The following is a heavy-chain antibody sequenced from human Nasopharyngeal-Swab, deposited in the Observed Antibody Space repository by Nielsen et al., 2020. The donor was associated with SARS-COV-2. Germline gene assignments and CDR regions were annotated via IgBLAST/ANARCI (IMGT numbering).Heavy chain of an antibody. CDR2: IYYSGST. Sequence: PGKGLEWIGSIYYSGSTYYNPSLKSRVTISVDTSKNQFSLKLSSVTAADTAVYYCARGVLWFRELLPYYFDYWGQGTLVTVSS. D-gene: IGHD3-10*01. V-gene: IGHV4-39*07. J-gene: IGHJ4*02. CDR3: ARGVLWFRELLPYYFDY.